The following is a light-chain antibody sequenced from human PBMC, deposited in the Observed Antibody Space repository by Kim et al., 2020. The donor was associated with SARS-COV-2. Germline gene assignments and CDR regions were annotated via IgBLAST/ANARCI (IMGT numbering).Light chain of an antibody. V-gene: IGKV3-15*01. Sequence: SVSPGERATLSCRASQSVSSNLGWYQQKPGQAPRLLIYGASTRATGIPARFSGSGSGTDFTLTISSLQSEDFAVYYCQQYNNWPLTFGGGTKLEI. CDR1: QSVSSN. CDR2: GAS. J-gene: IGKJ4*01. CDR3: QQYNNWPLT.